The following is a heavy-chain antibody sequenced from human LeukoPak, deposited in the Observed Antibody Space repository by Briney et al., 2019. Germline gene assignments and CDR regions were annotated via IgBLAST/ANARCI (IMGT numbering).Heavy chain of an antibody. CDR1: GVSFSGYY. CDR3: ASGPAVITGTTYYWFDP. Sequence: PSETLSLTCAVYGVSFSGYYWSWIRQPPGKGLEWIGEINHSGSTNYNPSLKSRVTISGDTTKNHFSLMLSSVTAADTAVYYCASGPAVITGTTYYWFDPWGQGTLVTVSS. CDR2: INHSGST. J-gene: IGHJ5*02. D-gene: IGHD1-7*01. V-gene: IGHV4-34*01.